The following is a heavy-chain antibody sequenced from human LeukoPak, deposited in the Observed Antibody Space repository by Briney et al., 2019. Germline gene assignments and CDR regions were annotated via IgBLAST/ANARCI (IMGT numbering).Heavy chain of an antibody. CDR3: AKDRDCSGDNCWRAFDM. V-gene: IGHV3-30*02. D-gene: IGHD2-15*01. Sequence: PGGSLRLSCAASGFTFSSYGMHWVRQAPGKGLEWVAFIRYDGSSKFYADSVKGRFTISRDNSKNTLYLQMNTLRAEDTAVYYCAKDRDCSGDNCWRAFDMWGRGTTVTVSS. CDR1: GFTFSSYG. CDR2: IRYDGSSK. J-gene: IGHJ3*02.